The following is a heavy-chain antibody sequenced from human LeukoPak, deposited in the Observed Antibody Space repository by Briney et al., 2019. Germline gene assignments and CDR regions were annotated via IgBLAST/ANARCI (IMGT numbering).Heavy chain of an antibody. J-gene: IGHJ4*02. V-gene: IGHV4-34*01. D-gene: IGHD2-15*01. CDR2: INHSGST. CDR3: ATSGGSGRLYDY. CDR1: GGSFSGYY. Sequence: SETLSLTCAVYGGSFSGYYWSWIRQPPGRGRGWIGEINHSGSTNYNPSLKSRVTISVDTSKNQFSLKLSSVTAADTAVYYCATSGGSGRLYDYWGQGTLVTVSS.